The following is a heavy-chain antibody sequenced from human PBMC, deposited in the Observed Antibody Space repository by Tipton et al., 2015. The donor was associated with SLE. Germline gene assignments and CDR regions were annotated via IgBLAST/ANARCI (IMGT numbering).Heavy chain of an antibody. CDR3: AREPRSGYHDY. CDR1: GGSISSYY. V-gene: IGHV4-59*12. Sequence: LRLSCTVSGGSISSYYWSWIRQPPGKGLEWIGYIYYSGSTNYNPSLKSRVTMSVDTSKNQFSLKLSSVTAADTAVYYCAREPRSGYHDYWGQGTLVIASS. J-gene: IGHJ4*02. CDR2: IYYSGST. D-gene: IGHD3-3*01.